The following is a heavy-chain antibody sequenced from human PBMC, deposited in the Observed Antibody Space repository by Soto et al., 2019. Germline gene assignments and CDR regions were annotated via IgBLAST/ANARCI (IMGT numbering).Heavy chain of an antibody. V-gene: IGHV1-69*04. D-gene: IGHD5-12*01. CDR3: ARDLGYSGYDPFDF. J-gene: IGHJ4*02. Sequence: SVKVSCKASGGTFSSYTISWVRQAPGQGLEWMGRIIPILGIANYAQKFQGRVTITADKSTSTAYMELSSLRSEDTAVYYCARDLGYSGYDPFDFWCQGTLVAVSS. CDR1: GGTFSSYT. CDR2: IIPILGIA.